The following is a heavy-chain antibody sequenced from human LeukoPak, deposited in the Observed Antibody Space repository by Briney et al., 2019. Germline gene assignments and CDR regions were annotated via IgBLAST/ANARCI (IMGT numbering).Heavy chain of an antibody. CDR2: MNPNSGNT. J-gene: IGHJ5*02. CDR1: GYTFTSYD. V-gene: IGHV1-8*01. Sequence: ASVKVSCKASGYTFTSYDINWVRQATGQGLEWMGWMNPNSGNTGYAQKFQGRVTMTRNTSISTAYMELSSLRSEDTAVYYCARLPYGSGSSHAWFDPWGQGTLVTVSS. CDR3: ARLPYGSGSSHAWFDP. D-gene: IGHD3-10*01.